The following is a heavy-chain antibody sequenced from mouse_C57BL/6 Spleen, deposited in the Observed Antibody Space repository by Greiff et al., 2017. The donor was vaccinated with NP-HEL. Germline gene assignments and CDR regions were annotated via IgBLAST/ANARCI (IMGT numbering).Heavy chain of an antibody. D-gene: IGHD1-1*01. Sequence: VQLQQPGAELVKPGASVKLSCKASGYTFTSYWMHWVKQRPGRGLEWIGRIDPNSGGTKYNEKFKSKATLTVDKPSSTAYMQLSSLTSKDSAVYYCARSRYYYGSGSYAMDYWGQGTSVTVSS. CDR3: ARSRYYYGSGSYAMDY. J-gene: IGHJ4*01. V-gene: IGHV1-72*01. CDR1: GYTFTSYW. CDR2: IDPNSGGT.